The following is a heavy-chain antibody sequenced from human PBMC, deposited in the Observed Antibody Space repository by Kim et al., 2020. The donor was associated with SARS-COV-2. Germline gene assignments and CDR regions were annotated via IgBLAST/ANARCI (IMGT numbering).Heavy chain of an antibody. CDR3: AKEGNIQGGQKGSDY. V-gene: IGHV3-30*18. Sequence: GGSLRLSCAASGFTFSGYGMHWVRQAPGKGLEWVAVISYDGSNKYYADSVKGRFTISRDNSKNTLYLQMNSLRAEDTAVYYCAKEGNIQGGQKGSDYWGQGTLVTVSS. CDR2: ISYDGSNK. CDR1: GFTFSGYG. D-gene: IGHD5-18*01. J-gene: IGHJ4*02.